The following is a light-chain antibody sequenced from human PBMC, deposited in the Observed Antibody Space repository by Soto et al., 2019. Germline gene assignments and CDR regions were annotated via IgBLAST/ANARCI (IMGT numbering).Light chain of an antibody. Sequence: QSVLTQPASVSGSPGQSITISCTGTSSDVGGYKYVSWYKQHPGKAPKLMIYEVSHRPSGVSSRFSGSKSGNTASLSISGLQAEDEADYYCSSYKSSSTYVFGTGTKVTVL. CDR2: EVS. J-gene: IGLJ1*01. CDR1: SSDVGGYKY. V-gene: IGLV2-14*01. CDR3: SSYKSSSTYV.